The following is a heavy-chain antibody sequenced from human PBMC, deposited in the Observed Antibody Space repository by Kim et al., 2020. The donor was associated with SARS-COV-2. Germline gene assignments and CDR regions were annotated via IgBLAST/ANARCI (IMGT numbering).Heavy chain of an antibody. CDR1: GFTFSSYA. CDR3: ARAFDP. CDR2: ISYDGSNK. Sequence: GGSLRLSCAASGFTFSSYAMHWVRQAPGKGLEWVACISYDGSNKYYADSVKGRFTISRDNSKNTLYLQMNSLRAEDTVVYYCARAFDPWGQGTLVTVSS. J-gene: IGHJ5*02. V-gene: IGHV3-30*04.